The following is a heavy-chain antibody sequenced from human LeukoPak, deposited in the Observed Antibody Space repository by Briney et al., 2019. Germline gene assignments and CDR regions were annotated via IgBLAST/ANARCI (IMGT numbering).Heavy chain of an antibody. J-gene: IGHJ4*02. D-gene: IGHD3-16*01. V-gene: IGHV3-30*02. CDR3: ARGLEYYFDY. Sequence: WVRQAPGKGLEWVAFIRYDGSNKYYADSVKGRFTISRDNSKNTLYLQMNSLRAEDTAVYYCARGLEYYFDYWGQGTLVTVSS. CDR2: IRYDGSNK.